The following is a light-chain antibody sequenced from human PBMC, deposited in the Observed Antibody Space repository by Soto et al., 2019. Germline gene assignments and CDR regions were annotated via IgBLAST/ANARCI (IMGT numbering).Light chain of an antibody. Sequence: DIQMTQSPSSLSASVGDRVTITCQASQDIANYLNWYQQKAGRAPKFLIYDASNLETGVPSRFSGSGSGTDFTLTISSLQPEAIATYYCQQYDNLPLTFGGGTKVEIK. J-gene: IGKJ4*01. CDR1: QDIANY. CDR3: QQYDNLPLT. V-gene: IGKV1-33*01. CDR2: DAS.